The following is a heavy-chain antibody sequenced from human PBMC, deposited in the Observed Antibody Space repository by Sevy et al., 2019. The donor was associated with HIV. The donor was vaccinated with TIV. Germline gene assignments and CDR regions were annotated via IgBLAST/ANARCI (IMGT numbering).Heavy chain of an antibody. CDR3: AKDKNPFQFADSDY. J-gene: IGHJ4*02. Sequence: GGSLRLSCAASGFTFSSYAMSWVRQAPGKGLEWVSAISGSGGSTYYADSVKGRFTISRDNSKNTLYLQMNSLRAEDTAVYYCAKDKNPFQFADSDYWGQGTLVTVSS. D-gene: IGHD2-21*01. V-gene: IGHV3-23*01. CDR1: GFTFSSYA. CDR2: ISGSGGST.